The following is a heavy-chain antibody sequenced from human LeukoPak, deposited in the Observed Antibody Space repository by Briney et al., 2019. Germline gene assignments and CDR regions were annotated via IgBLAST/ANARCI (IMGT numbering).Heavy chain of an antibody. Sequence: SQTLSLTCTVSGGSISSGSYYWSWIRQAAGKGLEWIGRIYTSGSTNYNPPLKSRVTISVDTSKNQFSLKLSSVTAADTAVYYCARAMVVTHGPFFDYWGQGTLVTVSS. D-gene: IGHD4-23*01. CDR1: GGSISSGSYY. J-gene: IGHJ4*02. CDR3: ARAMVVTHGPFFDY. V-gene: IGHV4-61*02. CDR2: IYTSGST.